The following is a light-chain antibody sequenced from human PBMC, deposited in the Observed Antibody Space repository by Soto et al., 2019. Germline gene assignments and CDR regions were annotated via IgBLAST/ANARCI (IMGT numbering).Light chain of an antibody. V-gene: IGLV2-18*02. CDR3: SSYASSSTWV. CDR1: SSDVGSYNR. J-gene: IGLJ3*02. CDR2: QVS. Sequence: QSALTQPPSVSGSPGQSVTISCTGTSSDVGSYNRVSWYQQHPGTAPKLMIYQVSNRPSGVSDRFSGSKSGNTASLTISGLQAEDEADYYCSSYASSSTWVFGGGTKVTVL.